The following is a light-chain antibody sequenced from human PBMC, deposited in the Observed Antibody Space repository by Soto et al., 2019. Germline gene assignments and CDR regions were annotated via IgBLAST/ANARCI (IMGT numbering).Light chain of an antibody. CDR1: QSVSSN. CDR3: QQYNNWPYT. CDR2: NAS. Sequence: EIVMTQSPATLSVSPGERATLSCRASQSVSSNLAWYQQKPGQAPRLLIYNASTRATGIPARFSGSGSGTEFPLTISSLQSEDFAIYYCQQYNNWPYTFGQGTTLEIK. V-gene: IGKV3-15*01. J-gene: IGKJ2*01.